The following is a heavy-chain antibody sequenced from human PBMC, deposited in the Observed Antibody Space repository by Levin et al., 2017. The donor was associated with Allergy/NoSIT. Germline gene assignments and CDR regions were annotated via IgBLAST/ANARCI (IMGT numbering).Heavy chain of an antibody. CDR3: ASADSSGWYGDLDY. V-gene: IGHV4-59*01. J-gene: IGHJ4*02. Sequence: SETLSLTCTVSGGSISSYYWSWIRQPPGKGLEWIGYIYYSGSTNYNPSLKSRVTISVDTSKNQFSLKLSSVTAADTAVYYCASADSSGWYGDLDYWGQGTLVTVSS. CDR1: GGSISSYY. D-gene: IGHD6-19*01. CDR2: IYYSGST.